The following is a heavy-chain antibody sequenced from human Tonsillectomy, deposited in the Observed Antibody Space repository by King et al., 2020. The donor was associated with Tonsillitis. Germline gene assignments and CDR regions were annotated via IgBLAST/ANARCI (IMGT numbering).Heavy chain of an antibody. V-gene: IGHV3-21*01. J-gene: IGHJ4*02. Sequence: VQLVESGGGLVKPGGSLRLSCAASGFTFSSFSMNWVRQAPGKGLEWVSSISSSSSYIYYADSVKGRFTISRDNAKNSLYLQINSLRAEDTAVYYCARDPSIGGYTLYYFDYWGQGTLVTVSS. CDR1: GFTFSSFS. CDR2: ISSSSSYI. CDR3: ARDPSIGGYTLYYFDY. D-gene: IGHD5-24*01.